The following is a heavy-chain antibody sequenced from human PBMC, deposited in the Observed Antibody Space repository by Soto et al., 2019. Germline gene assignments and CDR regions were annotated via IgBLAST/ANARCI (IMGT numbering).Heavy chain of an antibody. CDR1: GYTFTSYG. CDR3: PRSTLFRPYYVDY. CDR2: LSAYNGNT. Sequence: QVQLVQSGAEVKKPWASVTVSCKASGYTFTSYGISWVRQAPGQGLEWMGWLSAYNGNTNYAHNLQGRVTMTTDTPKSTDYMELRSLRPDGVAVYYCPRSTLFRPYYVDYWGQGTLVTGSS. V-gene: IGHV1-18*03. J-gene: IGHJ4*02. D-gene: IGHD3-10*01.